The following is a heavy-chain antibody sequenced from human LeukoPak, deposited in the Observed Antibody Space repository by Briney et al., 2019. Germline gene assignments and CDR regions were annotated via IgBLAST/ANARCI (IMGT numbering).Heavy chain of an antibody. D-gene: IGHD3-10*01. CDR3: ARVVSYYGSGSLDY. J-gene: IGHJ4*02. CDR1: GFTFSSYA. V-gene: IGHV3-30-3*01. CDR2: ISYDGSNK. Sequence: PGGSLRLSCSASGFTFSSYAMHWVRQAPGKGLEWVAVISYDGSNKYYADSVKGRFTISRDNSKNTLYLQMNSLRAEDTAVYYCARVVSYYGSGSLDYWGQGTLVTVSS.